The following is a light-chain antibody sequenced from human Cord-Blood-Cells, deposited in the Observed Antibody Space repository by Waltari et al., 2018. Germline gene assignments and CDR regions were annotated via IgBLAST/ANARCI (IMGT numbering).Light chain of an antibody. CDR1: SSHVGGYNY. Sequence: QSALTQPPSASGSPGQSVTIHCTGPSSHVGGYNYAPWYQQHPGKAPKLMIYEVSKRPSGVPDRFSGSKSGNTASLTVSGLQAEDEADYYCSSYAGSNNYVFGTGTKVTVL. CDR2: EVS. V-gene: IGLV2-8*01. J-gene: IGLJ1*01. CDR3: SSYAGSNNYV.